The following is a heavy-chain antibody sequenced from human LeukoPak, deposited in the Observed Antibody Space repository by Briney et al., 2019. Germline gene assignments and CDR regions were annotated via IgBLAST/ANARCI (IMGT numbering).Heavy chain of an antibody. CDR3: ARALQGYDFWSGYRNYYYYMDV. D-gene: IGHD3-3*01. V-gene: IGHV1-69*05. CDR2: IIPIFGTA. CDR1: GGTFSCYA. Sequence: SVKVSCKASGGTFSCYAISWVRQAPGQGLEWMGGIIPIFGTANYAQKFQGRVTITTDESTSTAYMELSSLRSEDTAVYYCARALQGYDFWSGYRNYYYYMDVWGKGTTVTVSS. J-gene: IGHJ6*03.